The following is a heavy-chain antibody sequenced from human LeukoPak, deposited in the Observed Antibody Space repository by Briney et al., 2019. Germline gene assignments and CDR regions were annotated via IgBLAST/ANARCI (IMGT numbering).Heavy chain of an antibody. Sequence: SETLSLTCTVSGGSISSYYWSWIQQPPGKGLEWIGYIYYSGSTNYNPSLKSRVTISVDTSKNQFSLKLSSVTAADTAVYYCASIAARRYWYFDLWGRGTLVTVSS. J-gene: IGHJ2*01. V-gene: IGHV4-59*01. D-gene: IGHD6-6*01. CDR2: IYYSGST. CDR1: GGSISSYY. CDR3: ASIAARRYWYFDL.